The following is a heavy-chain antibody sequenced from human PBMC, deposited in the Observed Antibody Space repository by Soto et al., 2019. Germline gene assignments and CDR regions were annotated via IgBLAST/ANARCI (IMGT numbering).Heavy chain of an antibody. CDR2: IDPRDSYT. CDR1: GYSFTDFW. CDR3: ARRGSSGLFTLMPFES. Sequence: PGESLKISCKGSGYSFTDFWINWVRQMPGKGLEWMGRIDPRDSYTNFSPSFQGHVTISVDKSITTAYLHWSSLKASDTAMYYCARRGSSGLFTLMPFESWGKGTMVTVS. J-gene: IGHJ3*02. D-gene: IGHD6-19*01. V-gene: IGHV5-10-1*01.